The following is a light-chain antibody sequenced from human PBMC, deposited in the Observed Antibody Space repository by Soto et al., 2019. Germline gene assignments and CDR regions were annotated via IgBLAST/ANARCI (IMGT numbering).Light chain of an antibody. CDR1: QSLVYNDGNTY. CDR2: QVS. V-gene: IGKV2-30*01. CDR3: RPGTHWSWT. J-gene: IGKJ1*01. Sequence: DVVMTQSPLSLPVTLGQPASISCKSSQSLVYNDGNTYLNWFHQRPGQSPRRLIYQVSKRDSGVPDRFSGSGSGTAFTLTISSVEAEDVGVYYCRPGTHWSWTFGQGTKVEI.